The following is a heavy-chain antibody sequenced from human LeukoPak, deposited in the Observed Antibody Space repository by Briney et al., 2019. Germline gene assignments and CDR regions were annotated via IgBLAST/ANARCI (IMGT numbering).Heavy chain of an antibody. V-gene: IGHV4-59*01. CDR1: GGSISSYY. J-gene: IGHJ3*02. CDR3: ARARYVNSFYAFDI. Sequence: SETLSLTCTVSGGSISSYYWSWIRLPPGKGLGWIGYLSKSGNTNYSPSLKSRVTIFGDTSKNQFFLRLSSVTAADTAVYYCARARYVNSFYAFDIWGQGTLVTVSS. CDR2: LSKSGNT. D-gene: IGHD3-9*01.